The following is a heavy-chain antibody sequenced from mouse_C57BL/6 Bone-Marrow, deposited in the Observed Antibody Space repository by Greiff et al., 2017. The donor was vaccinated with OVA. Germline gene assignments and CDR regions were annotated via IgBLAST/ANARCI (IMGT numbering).Heavy chain of an antibody. CDR2: IYPGDGDT. D-gene: IGHD2-5*01. J-gene: IGHJ2*01. CDR3: ARKGYSNYGCDY. V-gene: IGHV1-80*01. CDR1: GYAFSSYW. Sequence: VKLQESGAELVKPGASVKISCKASGYAFSSYWMNWVKQRPGKGLEWIGKIYPGDGDTNYNGKFKAKATLTADKSSSTAYMQLSSLTSEDSAVYFCARKGYSNYGCDYWGQGTTRTVSS.